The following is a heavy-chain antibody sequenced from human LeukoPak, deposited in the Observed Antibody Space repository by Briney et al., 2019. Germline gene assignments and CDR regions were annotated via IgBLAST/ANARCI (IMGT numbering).Heavy chain of an antibody. CDR2: IYHSGST. V-gene: IGHV4-30-2*01. CDR3: ARGGGDILTGYSIDY. D-gene: IGHD3-9*01. CDR1: GGSISSGGYY. Sequence: SETLSLTCTVSGGSISSGGYYWSWIRQPPGKGLEWIGYIYHSGSTYYNPSLKSRVTISVDTSKHQFSLRLTSVTAADTAVYYCARGGGDILTGYSIDYWGQGTLVTVSS. J-gene: IGHJ4*02.